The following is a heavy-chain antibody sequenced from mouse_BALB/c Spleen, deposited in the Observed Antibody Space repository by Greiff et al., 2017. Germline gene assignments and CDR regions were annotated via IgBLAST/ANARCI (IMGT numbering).Heavy chain of an antibody. V-gene: IGHV1-5*01. CDR1: GYSFTSYW. J-gene: IGHJ4*01. CDR2: IYPGNSDT. Sequence: VQLKQSGTVLARPGASVKMSCKASGYSFTSYWMHWVKQRPGQGLEWIGAIYPGNSDTSYNQKFKGKAKLTAVTSASTAYMELSSLTSEDSAVYYCARWDYYYAMDYWGQGTSVTVSS. CDR3: ARWDYYYAMDY. D-gene: IGHD4-1*01.